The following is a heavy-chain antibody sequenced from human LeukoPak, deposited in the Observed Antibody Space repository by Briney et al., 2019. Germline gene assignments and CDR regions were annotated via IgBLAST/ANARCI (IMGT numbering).Heavy chain of an antibody. CDR2: ISRSGSST. V-gene: IGHV3-23*01. D-gene: IGHD4-17*01. CDR1: GFTFSTYA. Sequence: GGSLRLSCAASGFTFSTYAMTWVRQAPGKGLECVSVISRSGSSTHYADSVKGRFTISRDNSKNMLYLQMNSLRAEDTAIYYCTKKRLNRLGFYYGIDVWGQGTTVTASS. J-gene: IGHJ6*02. CDR3: TKKRLNRLGFYYGIDV.